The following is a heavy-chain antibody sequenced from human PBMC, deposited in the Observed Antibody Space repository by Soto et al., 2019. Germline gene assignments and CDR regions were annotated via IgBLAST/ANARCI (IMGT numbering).Heavy chain of an antibody. V-gene: IGHV3-73*01. D-gene: IGHD3-22*01. CDR1: GFTFSGSA. CDR2: IRRKTDNYAT. J-gene: IGHJ4*02. Sequence: EVQLVESGGGLVQPGGSLKLSCAASGFTFSGSAFHWVRQASGRGLEWLGRIRRKTDNYATGYAASVTGRFIISRDDSKNMSYLEMNGVKIEDTAVYYCTRARDGGNGYTFDYWGQGTLVTVSS. CDR3: TRARDGGNGYTFDY.